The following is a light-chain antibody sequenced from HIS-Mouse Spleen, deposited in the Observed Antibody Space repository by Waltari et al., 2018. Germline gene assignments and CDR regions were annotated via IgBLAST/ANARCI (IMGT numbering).Light chain of an antibody. CDR2: EGS. Sequence: QSALTQPASVSGSPGQSIPISSTGTSSDVGSYNLVSWYQPHPGKAPKLMIYEGSKRPSGVSNRFSGSKSGNTASLTISGLQAEDEADYYCCSYAGSSTFEVFGGGTKLTVL. V-gene: IGLV2-23*03. CDR3: CSYAGSSTFEV. CDR1: SSDVGSYNL. J-gene: IGLJ2*01.